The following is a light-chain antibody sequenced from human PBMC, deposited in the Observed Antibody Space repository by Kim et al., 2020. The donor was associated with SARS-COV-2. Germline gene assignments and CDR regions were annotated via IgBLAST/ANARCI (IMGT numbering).Light chain of an antibody. Sequence: AAVGDRVTITCRASQGISSWLAWYQQKPGKAPKLLIYVASSLQSGVPSRFSGSASGADFTLTISSLQPEDFATFFCQQANSFPLTFGGGTKVDIK. CDR3: QQANSFPLT. CDR1: QGISSW. CDR2: VAS. V-gene: IGKV1-12*01. J-gene: IGKJ4*01.